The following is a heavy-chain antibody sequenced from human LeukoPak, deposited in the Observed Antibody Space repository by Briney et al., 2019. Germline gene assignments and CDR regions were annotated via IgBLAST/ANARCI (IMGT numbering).Heavy chain of an antibody. CDR2: ISTSSSYI. CDR3: AKGYLRYFDY. CDR1: GFTFSSYS. Sequence: GGSLRLPCAASGFTFSSYSMNWVRQAPGKGLEWVSFISTSSSYIHNADSVKGRFTISRDNSKNTLYLQMNSLRAEDTAVYYCAKGYLRYFDYWGQGTLVTVSS. J-gene: IGHJ4*02. V-gene: IGHV3-21*04. D-gene: IGHD3-9*01.